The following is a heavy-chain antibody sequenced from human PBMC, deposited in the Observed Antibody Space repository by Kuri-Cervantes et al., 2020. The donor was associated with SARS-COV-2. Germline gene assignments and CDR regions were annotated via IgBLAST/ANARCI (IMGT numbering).Heavy chain of an antibody. CDR2: IKGDGSEE. Sequence: GESLKISCAASGFSFSTYWISWVRQAPGKGLEWVANIKGDGSEEYYVDSVKGRFTISRDNSKNTLYLQMNSLRAEDTAVYYCAKDIPLTLTHYYDSSGYQYWGQGTLVTVSS. V-gene: IGHV3-7*03. CDR3: AKDIPLTLTHYYDSSGYQY. D-gene: IGHD3-22*01. J-gene: IGHJ4*02. CDR1: GFSFSTYW.